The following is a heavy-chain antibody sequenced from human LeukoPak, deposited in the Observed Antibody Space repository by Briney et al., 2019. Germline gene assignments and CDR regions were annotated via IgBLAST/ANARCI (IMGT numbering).Heavy chain of an antibody. V-gene: IGHV3-30*18. J-gene: IGHJ3*02. Sequence: GRSLRLSCVASGFTFSSYGMHWVRQAPGKGLEWVAVISYDGSNKYYADSVKGRFTISRDNSKNTPYLQMNSLRAEDTAVYYCAKEYLGAQAGDAFDIWGQGTMVTVSS. CDR2: ISYDGSNK. CDR3: AKEYLGAQAGDAFDI. CDR1: GFTFSSYG. D-gene: IGHD3-3*01.